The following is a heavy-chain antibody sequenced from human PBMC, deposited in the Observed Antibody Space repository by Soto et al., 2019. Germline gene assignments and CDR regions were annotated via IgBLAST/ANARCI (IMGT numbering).Heavy chain of an antibody. V-gene: IGHV4-4*07. CDR2: IFSSGST. D-gene: IGHD5-12*01. J-gene: IGHJ4*02. Sequence: SETLSLTCTVSGGSVNTFYWSWVRQPAGKGLEWIGRIFSSGSTSFNPSLESRVAMSVDTSKNHFSLNLSSVTAADMAVYYCAREGSYSAYNFAHGIQLWSFDFWGQGALVTVS. CDR3: AREGSYSAYNFAHGIQLWSFDF. CDR1: GGSVNTFY.